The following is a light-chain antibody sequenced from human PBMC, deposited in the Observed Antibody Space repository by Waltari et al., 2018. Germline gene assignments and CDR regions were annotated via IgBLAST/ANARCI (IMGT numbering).Light chain of an antibody. V-gene: IGKV3-15*01. Sequence: EIVLTQSPATLSVFPGVTATLSCRASQSIRSNLAWYQHKPGQAPRLLIYGASTRATGIPARFSGSGSGTEFTLTISSLQSEDFVVYFCQQYDNWLGTFGQGTKVEIK. CDR2: GAS. CDR3: QQYDNWLGT. CDR1: QSIRSN. J-gene: IGKJ1*01.